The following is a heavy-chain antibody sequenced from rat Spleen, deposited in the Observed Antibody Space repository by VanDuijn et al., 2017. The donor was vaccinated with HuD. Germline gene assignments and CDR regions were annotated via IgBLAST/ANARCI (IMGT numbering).Heavy chain of an antibody. J-gene: IGHJ2*01. V-gene: IGHV2-1*01. Sequence: QVQLKESGPGLVQPSQTLSLTCTVSGFSLTSNSVHWVRQPPGKGLEWMGGIWGDGSTDYNSALKSRLSISRDTSKSQVFLKMNSLQTEDTAIYYCTSEYYGYTGDYWGQGVMVTVSS. CDR1: GFSLTSNS. CDR2: IWGDGST. CDR3: TSEYYGYTGDY. D-gene: IGHD1-9*01.